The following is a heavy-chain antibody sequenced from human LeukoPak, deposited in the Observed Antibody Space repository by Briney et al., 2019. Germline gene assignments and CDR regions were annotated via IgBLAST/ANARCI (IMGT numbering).Heavy chain of an antibody. V-gene: IGHV3-30-3*01. J-gene: IGHJ4*02. CDR3: ARDLVGGWDDSSGYYYGYFDY. D-gene: IGHD3-22*01. Sequence: GRSLRLSCAASGFTFAIYAMHWVRQAPGKGLEWVAVISYDGNNKYYADSVKGRFTISRDNSKNTLYLQMNSLRAEDTAVYYCARDLVGGWDDSSGYYYGYFDYWGQGTLVTVSS. CDR2: ISYDGNNK. CDR1: GFTFAIYA.